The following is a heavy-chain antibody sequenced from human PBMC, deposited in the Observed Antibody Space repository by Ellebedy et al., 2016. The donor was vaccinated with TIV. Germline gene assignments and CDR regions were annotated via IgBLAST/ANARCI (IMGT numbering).Heavy chain of an antibody. CDR2: IYYSGST. D-gene: IGHD4-17*01. J-gene: IGHJ6*02. V-gene: IGHV4-59*06. Sequence: MPGGSLRLSCTVSGGSISSHYWSWIRQPPGKGLEWIGYIYYSGSTYYNPSLKSRVTISVDTSKNQFSLKLSSVTAADTAVYYCALGVTTRYGMDVWGQGTTVTVSS. CDR3: ALGVTTRYGMDV. CDR1: GGSISSHY.